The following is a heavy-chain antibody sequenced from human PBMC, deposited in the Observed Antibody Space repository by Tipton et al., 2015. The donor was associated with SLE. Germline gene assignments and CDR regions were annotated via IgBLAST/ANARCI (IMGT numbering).Heavy chain of an antibody. V-gene: IGHV4-4*08. J-gene: IGHJ3*02. CDR1: GASISDHY. Sequence: TLSLTCTVSGASISDHYWTWIRQPPGKGLEWIGYIYSSGSTTYTPSLKSRIAISVDTSTMQFSLRLTSVTAADTAVYYCAREDVGVMVEASFDIWGQGTVVTVSS. CDR3: AREDVGVMVEASFDI. D-gene: IGHD2-15*01. CDR2: IYSSGST.